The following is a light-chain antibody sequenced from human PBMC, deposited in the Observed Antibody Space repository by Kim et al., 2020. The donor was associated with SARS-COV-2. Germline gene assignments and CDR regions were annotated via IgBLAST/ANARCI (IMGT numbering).Light chain of an antibody. Sequence: QSALTQPPSASGSPGQSVTISCTGTSSDVGGYNYVSWYQQHPGKAPKLMIYDVTKRPSGVPDRFSGSKSGNTASLTVSGLQAEDEADYYCSSYAGSDRVGVVGTGTKVNVL. V-gene: IGLV2-8*01. J-gene: IGLJ1*01. CDR1: SSDVGGYNY. CDR2: DVT. CDR3: SSYAGSDRVGV.